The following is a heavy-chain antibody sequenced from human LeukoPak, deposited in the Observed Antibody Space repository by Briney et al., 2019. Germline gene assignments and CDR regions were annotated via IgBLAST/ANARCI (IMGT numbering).Heavy chain of an antibody. V-gene: IGHV4-30-4*08. CDR3: ARGSYFNWFDP. CDR2: IFSGGST. J-gene: IGHJ5*02. Sequence: PQTLSLTCTVAGGSISSGNYYWTFIRQPPGEGLECIGYIFSGGSTYYSASLKSRVTISLDTSKNQFSLMLSSVTAADTAVYYCARGSYFNWFDPWGQGTPVTVSS. D-gene: IGHD2-8*01. CDR1: GGSISSGNYY.